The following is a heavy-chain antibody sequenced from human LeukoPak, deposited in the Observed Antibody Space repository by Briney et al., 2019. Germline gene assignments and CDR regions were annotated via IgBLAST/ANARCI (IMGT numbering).Heavy chain of an antibody. CDR3: ARDTVAPEGV. D-gene: IGHD4-11*01. V-gene: IGHV3-53*01. J-gene: IGHJ4*02. CDR1: GFTVSNNY. Sequence: GGSLRLSCAASGFTVSNNYMSWVRQAPGKGLEWVSVISSGGSTCYADSVKGRFTVSRDNSKNTLYLQMNSLRAEDAAVYYCARDTVAPEGVWGQGTLVTVSS. CDR2: ISSGGST.